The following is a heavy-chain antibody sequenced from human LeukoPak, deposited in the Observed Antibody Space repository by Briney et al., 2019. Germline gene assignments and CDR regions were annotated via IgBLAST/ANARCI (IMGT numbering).Heavy chain of an antibody. Sequence: SETLSLTCTVSGGSISSSSYYWVWIRQPPGKGLEWIGSLYYSGSTYYNPSLKSRVTISVDTSKNQLSLKLSSATAADTAVYYCARSNNDGDHLFDYWGQGTLVTVSS. D-gene: IGHD4-17*01. CDR3: ARSNNDGDHLFDY. CDR2: LYYSGST. CDR1: GGSISSSSYY. V-gene: IGHV4-39*01. J-gene: IGHJ4*02.